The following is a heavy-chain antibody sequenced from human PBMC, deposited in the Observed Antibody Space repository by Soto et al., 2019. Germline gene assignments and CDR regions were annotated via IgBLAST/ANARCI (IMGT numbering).Heavy chain of an antibody. Sequence: QLQLQESGSGLVKPSQTLSLTCAVSGGSISSGGYSWSWIRQPPGKGLEWIGYIYHSGSTYYNPSLKSRVXLXVXXSKNQFSLKLSSVTAADTAVYYCARASTTVTTLDYWGQGTLVTVSS. CDR1: GGSISSGGYS. CDR3: ARASTTVTTLDY. CDR2: IYHSGST. J-gene: IGHJ4*02. D-gene: IGHD4-17*01. V-gene: IGHV4-30-2*01.